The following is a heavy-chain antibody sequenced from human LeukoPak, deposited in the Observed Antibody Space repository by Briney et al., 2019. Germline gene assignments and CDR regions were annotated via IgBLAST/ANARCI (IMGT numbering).Heavy chain of an antibody. V-gene: IGHV1-18*01. CDR1: GYTFTSYG. J-gene: IGHJ4*02. Sequence: ASVKVSCKASGYTFTSYGISWVRQAPGQGLEWMGWISTYNGYTNDAQKLQGRVSMTTDTSTSTAYMELRSLRSDDTAVYYCARVRDVVVTDYDYWGQGTLVTVSS. CDR2: ISTYNGYT. D-gene: IGHD2-21*02. CDR3: ARVRDVVVTDYDY.